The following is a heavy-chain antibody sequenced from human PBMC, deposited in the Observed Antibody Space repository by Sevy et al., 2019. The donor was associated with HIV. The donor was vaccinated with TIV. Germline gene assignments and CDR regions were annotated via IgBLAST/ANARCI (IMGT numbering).Heavy chain of an antibody. CDR3: ARNPHLGYCSSTSCYLAWFDP. CDR2: IIPIFGTA. V-gene: IGHV1-69*13. CDR1: GGTFSSYA. Sequence: ASVKVSCKASGGTFSSYAISWVRQAPGQGLERMGGIIPIFGTANYAQKFQGRVTITADESTSTAYMELSSLRSEDTAVYYCARNPHLGYCSSTSCYLAWFDPWGQGTLVTVSS. D-gene: IGHD2-2*01. J-gene: IGHJ5*02.